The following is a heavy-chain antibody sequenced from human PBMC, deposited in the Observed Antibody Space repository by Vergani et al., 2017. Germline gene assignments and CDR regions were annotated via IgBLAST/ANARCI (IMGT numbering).Heavy chain of an antibody. V-gene: IGHV3-21*01. CDR3: AREVDYYDSSGYYDY. CDR2: ISSSSSYI. CDR1: GFTFSSYS. J-gene: IGHJ4*02. Sequence: EVQLVESGGGLVKPGGSLRLSCAASGFTFSSYSMNWVRQAPGKGLEWVSSISSSSSYIYYADSVKGRFTISRDNAKNSLYLQMNSLRAEDTAVYYCAREVDYYDSSGYYDYWGQGTLVTVSS. D-gene: IGHD3-22*01.